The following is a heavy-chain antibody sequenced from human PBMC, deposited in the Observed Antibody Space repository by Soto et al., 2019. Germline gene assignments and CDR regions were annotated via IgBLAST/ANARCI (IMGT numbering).Heavy chain of an antibody. V-gene: IGHV4-31*03. D-gene: IGHD3-16*02. CDR1: GASISSAAYY. CDR3: ARGPTPSWSSYRFSYSDS. J-gene: IGHJ5*01. Sequence: PSETLSLTCTVSGASISSAAYYWSWIRQRPGEGLEWIGFISYSGYTFQNPSLKSRLLLSVATSKNQFSLELSFVTAADTAVYYCARGPTPSWSSYRFSYSDSWGPGSLVTVSS. CDR2: ISYSGYT.